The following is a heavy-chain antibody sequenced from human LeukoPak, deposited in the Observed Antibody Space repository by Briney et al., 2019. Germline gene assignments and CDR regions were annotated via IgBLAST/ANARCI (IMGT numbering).Heavy chain of an antibody. Sequence: SETLSLTCAVYGGSFSGYYWSWIRQPPGKGLEWIGEINHSGSTNYNPSLKSRVTISVDTSKNQFSLKLSSVTAADTAVYYCARGQYYYGSGSNYYYYGMDVWGQGTTVTVSS. CDR1: GGSFSGYY. CDR2: INHSGST. J-gene: IGHJ6*02. CDR3: ARGQYYYGSGSNYYYYGMDV. V-gene: IGHV4-34*01. D-gene: IGHD3-10*01.